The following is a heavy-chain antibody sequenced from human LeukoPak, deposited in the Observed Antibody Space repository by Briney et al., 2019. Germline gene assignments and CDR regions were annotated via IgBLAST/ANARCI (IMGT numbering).Heavy chain of an antibody. D-gene: IGHD1-26*01. J-gene: IGHJ4*02. CDR3: ARPLFLSGSQDY. Sequence: GSLRLSCAASGFTFSSYSMSWIRQPPGKGLEWIGEISHSGSTNYNPSLKSRVTISVDTSKNHFSLKLSSVTAADTAVYYCARPLFLSGSQDYWGQGTLVTVSS. V-gene: IGHV4-34*01. CDR1: GFTFSSYS. CDR2: ISHSGST.